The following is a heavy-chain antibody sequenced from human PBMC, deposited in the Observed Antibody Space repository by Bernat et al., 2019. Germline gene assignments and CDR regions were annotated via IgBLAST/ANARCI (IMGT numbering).Heavy chain of an antibody. D-gene: IGHD2-2*01. J-gene: IGHJ4*02. CDR1: GFTFSGHD. Sequence: EVQLVESGGGLVQPGESLRLSCSASGFTFSGHDMHWVRQAPGKGLEYVSAISSSGGSTYDADSVKGRFTISRDNSKSTLFLQMASLRTDDTAVYYCVRSPGRNLPEESLDYWGQGTLVTVSS. CDR2: ISSSGGST. V-gene: IGHV3-64D*06. CDR3: VRSPGRNLPEESLDY.